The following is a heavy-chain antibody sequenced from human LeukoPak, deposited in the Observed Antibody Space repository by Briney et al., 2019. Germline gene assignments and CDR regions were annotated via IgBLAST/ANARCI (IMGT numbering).Heavy chain of an antibody. D-gene: IGHD3-22*01. CDR1: GFTFSSYG. CDR3: AKDLGGYYDNSGYMDV. CDR2: IYSGGST. J-gene: IGHJ6*03. Sequence: GGSLRLSCAASGFTFSSYGMHWVRQAPGKGLEWVSVIYSGGSTYYADSVKGRFTISRDNSKNTLYLQMNSLRAEDTAVYYCAKDLGGYYDNSGYMDVWGKGTLVTVSS. V-gene: IGHV3-NL1*01.